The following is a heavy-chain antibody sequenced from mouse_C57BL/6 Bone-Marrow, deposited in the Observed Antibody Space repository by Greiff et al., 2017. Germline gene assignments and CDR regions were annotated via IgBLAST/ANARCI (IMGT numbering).Heavy chain of an antibody. D-gene: IGHD2-4*01. J-gene: IGHJ3*01. Sequence: LVESGAELVKPGASVKLSCKASGYTFTSYWMHWVKQRPGQGLEWIGMIHPNSGSTNYNEKFKSKATLTVDKSSSTAYMQLSSLTSEDSAVYYCARHDYDGAWFAYWGQGTLVTVSA. V-gene: IGHV1-64*01. CDR1: GYTFTSYW. CDR3: ARHDYDGAWFAY. CDR2: IHPNSGST.